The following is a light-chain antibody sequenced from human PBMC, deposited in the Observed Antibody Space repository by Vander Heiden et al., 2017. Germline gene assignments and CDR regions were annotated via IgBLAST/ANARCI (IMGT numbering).Light chain of an antibody. CDR2: SNN. V-gene: IGLV1-44*01. CDR3: SAWDNSLNAWV. J-gene: IGLJ3*02. CDR1: SSNIGSRT. Sequence: QSVLTQPPSASGTPGQWVTLSCSGSSSNIGSRTVNWYQHLPGTAPKLLIYSNNQRPSGVPDRISASKSGTSASLAVSGLQSEDEADYYCSAWDNSLNAWVFGGGTKLTVL.